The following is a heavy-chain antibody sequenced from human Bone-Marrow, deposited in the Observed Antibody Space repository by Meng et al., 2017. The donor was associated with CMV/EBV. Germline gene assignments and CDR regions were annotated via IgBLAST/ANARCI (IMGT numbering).Heavy chain of an antibody. V-gene: IGHV4-38-2*02. CDR1: GYSISSGYY. J-gene: IGHJ6*02. D-gene: IGHD2-2*01. Sequence: WETLSLTCTVSGYSISSGYYWGWIRQPPGKGLEWIGSIYHSGSTYYNPSLKSRVTISVDTSKNQISLKLSSVTAADTAVYYCARDRIVVVPAAIPYSSSAHYYYYAMDVWGQGTTVTVSS. CDR2: IYHSGST. CDR3: ARDRIVVVPAAIPYSSSAHYYYYAMDV.